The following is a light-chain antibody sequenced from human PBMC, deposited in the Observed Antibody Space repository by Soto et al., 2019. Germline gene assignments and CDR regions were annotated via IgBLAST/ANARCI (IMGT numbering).Light chain of an antibody. Sequence: IQMTQSPASLSASIGDQVTITCRASQDILKYVNWYQQKSGQAPKILIFQKSSLERRVPTRFKGSGYGTSFSPAIDSLQPDDFATYFCQQSYNAPYTFGQGT. CDR1: QDILKY. J-gene: IGKJ2*01. CDR3: QQSYNAPYT. V-gene: IGKV1-39*01. CDR2: QKS.